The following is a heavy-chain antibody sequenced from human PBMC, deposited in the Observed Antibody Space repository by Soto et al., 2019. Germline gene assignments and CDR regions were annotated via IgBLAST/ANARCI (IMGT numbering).Heavy chain of an antibody. CDR2: IHFSGDT. D-gene: IGHD3-22*01. Sequence: SETLSLTCTVSGTSTGTYFLSWIRQPPGRGLEWVGFIHFSGDTNYSPSLKSRATMSVDTSKNQFFLKLSSVTAADTAIYYCARHAYDGGGAHHDYWGPGTLVTVSS. V-gene: IGHV4-59*01. J-gene: IGHJ4*02. CDR1: GTSTGTYF. CDR3: ARHAYDGGGAHHDY.